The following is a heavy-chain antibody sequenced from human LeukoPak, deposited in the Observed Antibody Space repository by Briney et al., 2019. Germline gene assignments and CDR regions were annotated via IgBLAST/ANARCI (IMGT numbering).Heavy chain of an antibody. Sequence: KPSETLSLTCAVYGGSFSGYYWSWIRQPPGKGLEWIGEINHSGSTNYNPSLKSRVTISVDTSKNQFSLKLISVTAADTAVYYCARSQGYYYGSGSYYNPTTGFDPWGQGTLVTVSS. V-gene: IGHV4-34*01. CDR2: INHSGST. J-gene: IGHJ5*02. CDR1: GGSFSGYY. CDR3: ARSQGYYYGSGSYYNPTTGFDP. D-gene: IGHD3-10*01.